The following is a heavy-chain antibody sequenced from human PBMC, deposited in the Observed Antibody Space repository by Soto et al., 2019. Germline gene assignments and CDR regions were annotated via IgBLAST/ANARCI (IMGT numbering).Heavy chain of an antibody. CDR3: SGTRYYGSSGRPEGAIY. D-gene: IGHD3-22*01. CDR2: IRSKANNYAT. J-gene: IGHJ4*02. Sequence: EVQLMESGGGLVQPGGSLILSCVGSGFAFSGSAMHWVRQASGKGLEWVGRIRSKANNYATSYAASVKGRFTISRDDSKNTAYLHMNSLETEDTAVYYCSGTRYYGSSGRPEGAIYWGQGTLVTVSS. CDR1: GFAFSGSA. V-gene: IGHV3-73*01.